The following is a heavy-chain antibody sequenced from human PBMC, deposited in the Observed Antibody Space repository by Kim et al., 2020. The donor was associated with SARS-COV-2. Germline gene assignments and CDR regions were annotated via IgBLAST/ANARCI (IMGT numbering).Heavy chain of an antibody. J-gene: IGHJ4*02. V-gene: IGHV1-46*01. Sequence: ASVKVSCKASGYTFTSYYMHWVRQAPGQGLEWMGIINPSGGSTSYAQKFQGRVTMTRDTSTSTVYMELSILRSEDTAVYYCARDHGFGESIGGWGQGTLVTVSS. CDR2: INPSGGST. D-gene: IGHD3-10*01. CDR1: GYTFTSYY. CDR3: ARDHGFGESIGG.